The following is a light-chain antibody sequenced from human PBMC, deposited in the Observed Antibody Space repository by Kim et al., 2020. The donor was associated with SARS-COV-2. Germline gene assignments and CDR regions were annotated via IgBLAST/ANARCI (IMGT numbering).Light chain of an antibody. V-gene: IGLV1-47*01. CDR2: RNN. CDR1: ISTLGSNY. CDR3: AAWDDSLSGAV. Sequence: GQSVTISCSASISTLGSNYVYWFQPLPGTAPKLLIYRNNQRPSGVPDRVAGSKSGTSASLAISGLRSEDEADYYCAAWDDSLSGAVFGGGTQLTVL. J-gene: IGLJ7*01.